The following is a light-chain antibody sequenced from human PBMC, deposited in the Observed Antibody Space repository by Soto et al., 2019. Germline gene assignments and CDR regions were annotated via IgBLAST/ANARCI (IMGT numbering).Light chain of an antibody. Sequence: EIVMTQSPATLSVSPGERATLSCRASQSVSSNLAWDQQKPGQAPRLLIYGASTRPTGIPARFSGSGSGTEFPLTISSLLSEDFAVYYCQQYNNSPPWTFGQGTKVAIK. CDR2: GAS. CDR1: QSVSSN. J-gene: IGKJ1*01. CDR3: QQYNNSPPWT. V-gene: IGKV3-15*01.